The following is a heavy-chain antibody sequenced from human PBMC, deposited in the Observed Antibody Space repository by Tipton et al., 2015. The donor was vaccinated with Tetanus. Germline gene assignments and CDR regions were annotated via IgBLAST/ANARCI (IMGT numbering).Heavy chain of an antibody. J-gene: IGHJ1*01. CDR3: ARLIVGATTSEYFQH. CDR1: GGSFGHYY. D-gene: IGHD1-26*01. V-gene: IGHV4-34*01. Sequence: TLSLTCVVYGGSFGHYYWSWIRQHPGKGLEWIGSIYYSGSTYYNPSLKSRVTISVDTSKNQFSLKLSSVTAADTAVYYCARLIVGATTSEYFQHWGQGTLVTVSS. CDR2: IYYSGST.